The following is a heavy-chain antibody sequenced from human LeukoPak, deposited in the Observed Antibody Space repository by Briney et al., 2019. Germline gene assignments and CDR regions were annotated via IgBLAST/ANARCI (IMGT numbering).Heavy chain of an antibody. CDR2: ISAYNGNT. CDR3: AREASIAGRVVTATLPSSFDY. D-gene: IGHD2-21*02. Sequence: ASVKVSCKASGYTFTSYGISWVRQAPGQGLEWMGWISAYNGNTNYAQKLQGRVTMTTDTSTSTAYMELRSLRSDDTAVYYCAREASIAGRVVTATLPSSFDYWGQGTLVTVSS. CDR1: GYTFTSYG. V-gene: IGHV1-18*01. J-gene: IGHJ4*02.